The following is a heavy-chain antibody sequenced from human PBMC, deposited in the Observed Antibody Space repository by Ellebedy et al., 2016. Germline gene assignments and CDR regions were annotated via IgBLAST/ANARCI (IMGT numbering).Heavy chain of an antibody. CDR1: GFTFSSYA. CDR2: INSNGGST. Sequence: GGSLRLSCSASGFTFSSYAMHWVRQAPGKGLEYVSAINSNGGSTYYADSVKGRFTISRDNSKNTLYLQMGSLRPEDTAVYYCARSRQLVRTYFFGMDVWGQGTTVTVSS. V-gene: IGHV3-64*04. D-gene: IGHD6-6*01. CDR3: ARSRQLVRTYFFGMDV. J-gene: IGHJ6*02.